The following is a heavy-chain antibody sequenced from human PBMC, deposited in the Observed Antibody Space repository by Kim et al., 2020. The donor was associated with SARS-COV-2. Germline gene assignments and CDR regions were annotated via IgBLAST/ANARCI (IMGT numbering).Heavy chain of an antibody. CDR2: ISYDGSNK. CDR3: AREGSSGWSEYFDY. CDR1: GFTFSSYA. J-gene: IGHJ4*02. D-gene: IGHD6-19*01. V-gene: IGHV3-30*04. Sequence: GGSLRLSCAASGFTFSSYAMHWVRQAPGKGLEWVAVISYDGSNKYYADSVKGRFTISRDNSKNTLYLQMNSLRAEDTAVYYCAREGSSGWSEYFDYWGQGTLVTVSS.